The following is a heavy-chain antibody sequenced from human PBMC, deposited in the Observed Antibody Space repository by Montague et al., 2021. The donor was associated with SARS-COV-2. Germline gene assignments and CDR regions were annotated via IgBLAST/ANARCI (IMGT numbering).Heavy chain of an antibody. D-gene: IGHD3-3*01. Sequence: TLSLTCTVSGASISSSSYYWGWIRQPPGKGLEWIGYIYYSGSTYYNPSLKSRVTISVDTSKNQFSLKLSSVTATDTAVYYCARASGKKTIFGVVISYFDYWGQGTLVTVSS. CDR1: GASISSSSYY. V-gene: IGHV4-31*03. J-gene: IGHJ4*02. CDR3: ARASGKKTIFGVVISYFDY. CDR2: IYYSGST.